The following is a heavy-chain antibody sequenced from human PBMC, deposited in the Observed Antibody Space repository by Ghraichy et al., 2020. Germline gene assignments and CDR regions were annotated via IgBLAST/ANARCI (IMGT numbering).Heavy chain of an antibody. J-gene: IGHJ4*02. CDR2: ILHGGST. CDR3: ARYAIGTMLDN. Sequence: SETLSLTCTVSGGSVSSSSDYWGWFRQPPGKGLAWVGNILHGGSTFYNPSLRGRVTISVDTSKNQFSLKLSSVTAADSAMYYCARYAIGTMLDNWGQGTLVTVS. CDR1: GGSVSSSSDY. V-gene: IGHV4-39*01. D-gene: IGHD1-1*01.